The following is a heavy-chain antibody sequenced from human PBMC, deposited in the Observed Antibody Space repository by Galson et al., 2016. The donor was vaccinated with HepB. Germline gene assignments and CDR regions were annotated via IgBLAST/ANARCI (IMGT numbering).Heavy chain of an antibody. V-gene: IGHV6-1*01. D-gene: IGHD3-10*01. CDR3: AREGIRITMVRTYYYGMDV. CDR1: GDSVSSNSAA. CDR2: TYYNSKWYY. Sequence: CAISGDSVSSNSAAWNWIRQSPSRGLEWLGRTYYNSKWYYDYAMSVKSRITINPDTSKNQFSLQLNSVTPEDTAVHYCAREGIRITMVRTYYYGMDVWGQGTTVTVS. J-gene: IGHJ6*02.